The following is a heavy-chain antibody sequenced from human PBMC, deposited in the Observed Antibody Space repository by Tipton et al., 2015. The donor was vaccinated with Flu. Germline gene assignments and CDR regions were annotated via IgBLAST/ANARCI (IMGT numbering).Heavy chain of an antibody. CDR3: AKVIPELVAGLDY. J-gene: IGHJ4*02. Sequence: SLRLSCAASGFTVSNNYMSWVRQAPGKGLEWVSVIYSGGSTYYSDSVKGRFTISRDNSKNTLYLQMNSLRAEDTGVYYCAKVIPELVAGLDYWGQGTLVTVSS. V-gene: IGHV3-53*01. CDR2: IYSGGST. D-gene: IGHD6-19*01. CDR1: GFTVSNNY.